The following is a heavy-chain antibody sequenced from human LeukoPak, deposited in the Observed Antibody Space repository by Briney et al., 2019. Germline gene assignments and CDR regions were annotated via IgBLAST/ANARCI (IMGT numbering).Heavy chain of an antibody. Sequence: GGSLRLSCAASGFTFSDYYMSWIRQAPGKGLEWVSYISSSGSTIYYADSVKGRFTISRDNAKNSLYLQMNSLRAEDTAVYYCARHPGSIAAALARYYYYYYNLDVWGQGTTVTVSS. J-gene: IGHJ6*02. CDR3: ARHPGSIAAALARYYYYYYNLDV. CDR1: GFTFSDYY. CDR2: ISSSGSTI. V-gene: IGHV3-11*04. D-gene: IGHD6-13*01.